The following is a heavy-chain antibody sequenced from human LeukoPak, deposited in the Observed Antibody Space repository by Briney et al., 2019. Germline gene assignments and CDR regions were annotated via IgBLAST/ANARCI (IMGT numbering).Heavy chain of an antibody. CDR2: ITPSGDST. CDR1: GYTFTGYY. D-gene: IGHD3-10*01. J-gene: IGHJ4*02. Sequence: ASVKVSCKASGYTFTGYYMHWVRQAPGQGLEWMGIITPSGDSTNYAQKFQGRVTMTRDTPTSTVYMELSSLRSEDTAVYYCAREGFHGRELFPTFDYWGQGTLVTVSS. CDR3: AREGFHGRELFPTFDY. V-gene: IGHV1-46*01.